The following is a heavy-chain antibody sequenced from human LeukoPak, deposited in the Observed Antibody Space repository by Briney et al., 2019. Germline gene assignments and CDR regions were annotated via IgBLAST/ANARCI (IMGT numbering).Heavy chain of an antibody. J-gene: IGHJ4*02. Sequence: GGSLRLSCAASGFTFDYYGMSWVRQAPGKGLEWVSGINWNGGSTGYADSVKGRFTISRDNAKNSLYLQMDSLRAEDTALYYCARLTGDTIFGVADYWGQGTLVTVSS. CDR3: ARLTGDTIFGVADY. CDR2: INWNGGST. D-gene: IGHD3-3*01. V-gene: IGHV3-20*04. CDR1: GFTFDYYG.